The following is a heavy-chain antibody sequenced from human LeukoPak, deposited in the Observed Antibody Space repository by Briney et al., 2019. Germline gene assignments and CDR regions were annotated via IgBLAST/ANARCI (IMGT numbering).Heavy chain of an antibody. CDR2: IYHSGST. J-gene: IGHJ4*02. V-gene: IGHV4-30-2*01. Sequence: SQTLSLTCAVSGGSISSGGYSWSWIRQPPGKGLEWIGYIYHSGSTYYNPSLKSRVTMSVDTSKNQFSLKLSSVTAADTAVYYCARAIAVAASLDYWGQGTLVTVSS. CDR3: ARAIAVAASLDY. D-gene: IGHD6-19*01. CDR1: GGSISSGGYS.